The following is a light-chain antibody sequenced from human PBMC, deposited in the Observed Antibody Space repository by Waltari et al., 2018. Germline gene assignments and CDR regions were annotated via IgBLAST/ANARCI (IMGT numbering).Light chain of an antibody. Sequence: DIQMTQSPSTLSAFVGDRVTITCRASQSISNWLALYQQKPGKAPKLLIYDASTLEIGVPSRFSGSGSGTEFTLTISSLQPDDFATYYCKQYNSYWTFGQGTKVEIK. V-gene: IGKV1-5*01. CDR1: QSISNW. CDR3: KQYNSYWT. J-gene: IGKJ1*01. CDR2: DAS.